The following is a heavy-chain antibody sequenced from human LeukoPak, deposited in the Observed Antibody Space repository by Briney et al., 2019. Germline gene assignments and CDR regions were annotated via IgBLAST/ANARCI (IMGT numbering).Heavy chain of an antibody. CDR1: GGSISSYY. V-gene: IGHV4-59*01. D-gene: IGHD4-17*01. CDR2: IYYSGST. Sequence: PSETLSLTCTVSGGSISSYYWSWIRQPPGKGLEWIGYIYYSGSTNYNPSLKSRVTISVDTSKNQFSLKLSSVTAADTAVYYCARVATVTMWFWFDPWGQGTLVTVSS. CDR3: ARVATVTMWFWFDP. J-gene: IGHJ5*02.